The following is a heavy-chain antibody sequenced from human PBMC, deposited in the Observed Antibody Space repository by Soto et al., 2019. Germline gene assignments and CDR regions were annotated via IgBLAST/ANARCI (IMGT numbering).Heavy chain of an antibody. V-gene: IGHV3-11*01. CDR2: ISSSGSTI. CDR1: GFTFSDYY. D-gene: IGHD6-13*01. Sequence: LGGSLRLSCAASGFTFSDYYMSWIRQAPGKGLEWVSYISSSGSTIYYADSVKGRFTISRDNAKDSLYLQMNSLRAEDTAVYYCASVLSRAAAGTLYWGQGTLVTVSS. J-gene: IGHJ4*02. CDR3: ASVLSRAAAGTLY.